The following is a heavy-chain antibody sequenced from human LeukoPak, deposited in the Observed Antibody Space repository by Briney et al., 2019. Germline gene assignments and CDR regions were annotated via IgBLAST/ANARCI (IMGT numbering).Heavy chain of an antibody. J-gene: IGHJ5*02. Sequence: PSETLSLTCTVSGGSISSSSYYWGWIRQPPGKGLEWIGSIYYSGSTYYNPSLKSRVTISVDTSKNQFSLKLSSVTAADTAVYYCARLGAGNWFDPWGQGTLVTVSA. D-gene: IGHD6-13*01. V-gene: IGHV4-39*01. CDR3: ARLGAGNWFDP. CDR1: GGSISSSSYY. CDR2: IYYSGST.